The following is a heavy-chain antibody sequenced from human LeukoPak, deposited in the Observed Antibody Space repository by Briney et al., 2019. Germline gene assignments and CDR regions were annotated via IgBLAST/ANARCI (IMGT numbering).Heavy chain of an antibody. Sequence: GGSLRLSCTASGFTFSSHWMTWVRQPPGKGPEWVANIKEDGSVKYYVDSVKGRFTISRDNTKNALYLQMNSLRADDTAVYFCARDSTWLLDYWGQGTLITVSS. D-gene: IGHD6-19*01. CDR2: IKEDGSVK. J-gene: IGHJ4*02. CDR1: GFTFSSHW. V-gene: IGHV3-7*03. CDR3: ARDSTWLLDY.